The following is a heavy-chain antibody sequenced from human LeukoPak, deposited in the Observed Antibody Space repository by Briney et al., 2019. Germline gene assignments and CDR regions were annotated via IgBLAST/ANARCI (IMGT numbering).Heavy chain of an antibody. CDR1: GFTFEDYA. D-gene: IGHD5-18*01. J-gene: IGHJ4*02. CDR3: TKDATPYTYVEFDY. Sequence: GGSLRLSCAASGFTFEDYALHWVRQAPGKGLEWVSLISGDGATTFYGDSVKGRFTISRDNSKNSLYLQMSSLRPEDSAFYYCTKDATPYTYVEFDYWGQGTLVTVSS. CDR2: ISGDGATT. V-gene: IGHV3-43*02.